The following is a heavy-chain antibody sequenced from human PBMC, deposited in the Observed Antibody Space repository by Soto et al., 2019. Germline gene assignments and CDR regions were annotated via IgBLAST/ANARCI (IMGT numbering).Heavy chain of an antibody. D-gene: IGHD2-15*01. CDR3: ARHPLGIAYFDP. Sequence: QLHLQESGPGLVKPSETLSLTCSVSGCSVTSSSHYWGWIRHPPGKGLEWIGSVYSRVYTYDNPSLKSRVTLSVDTSKNQFSRKLSSVTAADTDVYFCARHPLGIAYFDPWGQGPLVTVSS. CDR2: VYSRVYT. V-gene: IGHV4-39*01. J-gene: IGHJ5*02. CDR1: GCSVTSSSHY.